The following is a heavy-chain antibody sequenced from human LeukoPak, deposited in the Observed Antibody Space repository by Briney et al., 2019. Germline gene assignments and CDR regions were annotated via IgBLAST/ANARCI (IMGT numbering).Heavy chain of an antibody. D-gene: IGHD6-13*01. V-gene: IGHV3-15*01. CDR3: TTESAGISK. CDR1: GFTFSNAW. Sequence: PGGSLRLSCAASGFTFSNAWMSWVRQAPGKGLEWVDRIKSKTDGETTDYAALVKGRFTISRDDSKNTLYVQMNSLKTEDTAVYYCTTESAGISKWGQGTLVTVSS. CDR2: IKSKTDGETT. J-gene: IGHJ4*02.